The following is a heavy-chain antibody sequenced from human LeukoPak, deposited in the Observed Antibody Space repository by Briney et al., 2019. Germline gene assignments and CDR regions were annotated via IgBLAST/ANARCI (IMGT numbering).Heavy chain of an antibody. CDR3: ASSKRWIQFGLGY. V-gene: IGHV1-69*05. Sequence: SVKVSCKASGGTFSSYAISWVRQAPGQGLEWMGGIIPIFGTANYAQKFQGRVTITTDESTSTAYMELSSLRSEDTAVYYCASSKRWIQFGLGYWGQGTLVTVSS. J-gene: IGHJ4*02. CDR2: IIPIFGTA. CDR1: GGTFSSYA. D-gene: IGHD5-24*01.